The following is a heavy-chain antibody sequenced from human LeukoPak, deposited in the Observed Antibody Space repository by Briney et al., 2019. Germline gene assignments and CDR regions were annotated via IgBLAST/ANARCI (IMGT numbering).Heavy chain of an antibody. D-gene: IGHD2-15*01. Sequence: ASVNVSCTASGYTFTGYYMHWVRQAPGQGLEWMGWINPNSGGTNYAQKFQGWFTMTRDKSISTAYMELSRLRSDDTAVYYCARGRAYCSGGSCYHFDFWGQGTLVTVSS. CDR2: INPNSGGT. CDR1: GYTFTGYY. V-gene: IGHV1-2*04. CDR3: ARGRAYCSGGSCYHFDF. J-gene: IGHJ4*02.